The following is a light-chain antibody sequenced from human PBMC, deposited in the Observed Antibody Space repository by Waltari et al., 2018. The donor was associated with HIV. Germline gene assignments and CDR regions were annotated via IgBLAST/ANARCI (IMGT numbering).Light chain of an antibody. CDR3: SSYAGSNNSM. CDR2: EVN. CDR1: SRDVGGYNY. J-gene: IGLJ3*02. Sequence: QSALTQPPSASGSPGQSVTISCTGTSRDVGGYNYVSWYQQHPGKAPKLMIYEVNKRPSGVPDRFSGSKPGNTASLPVSGLQAEDEADYYCSSYAGSNNSMFGGGTKLTVL. V-gene: IGLV2-8*01.